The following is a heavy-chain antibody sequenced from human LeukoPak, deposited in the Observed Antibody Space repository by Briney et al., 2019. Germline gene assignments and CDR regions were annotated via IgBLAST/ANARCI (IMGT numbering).Heavy chain of an antibody. CDR3: ARYSGTLGAFDI. J-gene: IGHJ3*02. Sequence: ASVKVSCKASGYTFTSYYMHWVRQAPGQGLEWMGIINPSGGSTSYAQKFQGRVTMTRDMSTSTVYMELSSLRSEDTAVYYCARYSGTLGAFDIWGQGTMVTVSS. CDR2: INPSGGST. D-gene: IGHD1-26*01. V-gene: IGHV1-46*01. CDR1: GYTFTSYY.